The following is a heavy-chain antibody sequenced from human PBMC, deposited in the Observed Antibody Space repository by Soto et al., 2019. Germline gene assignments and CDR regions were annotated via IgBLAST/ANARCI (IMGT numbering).Heavy chain of an antibody. D-gene: IGHD1-26*01. CDR2: IIPSPART. J-gene: IGHJ4*02. CDR3: ARDQVGASSFDY. V-gene: IGHV1-69*08. Sequence: QVQLVQSGAELRKPGSAVKLSCKASGGTFSNSPISWVRQIPGQGPEWMGRIIPSPARTIYSRKFRGRVTLTADKSTQTVYMTLISLTTEDSGVYYCARDQVGASSFDYWGQGTRVTVSS. CDR1: GGTFSNSP.